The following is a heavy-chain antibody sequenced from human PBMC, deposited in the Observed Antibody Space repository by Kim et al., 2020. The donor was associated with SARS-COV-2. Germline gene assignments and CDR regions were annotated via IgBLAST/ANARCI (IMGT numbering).Heavy chain of an antibody. CDR2: INAGNGNT. CDR3: ARGGLWRVAAAAPYFDY. CDR1: GYTFTSYA. J-gene: IGHJ4*02. Sequence: ASVKVSCKASGYTFTSYAMHWVRQAPGQRLEWMGWINAGNGNTKYSQKFQGRVTITRDTSASTAYMELSSLRSEDTAVYYCARGGLWRVAAAAPYFDYWGQVTLVTVSS. D-gene: IGHD6-13*01. V-gene: IGHV1-3*01.